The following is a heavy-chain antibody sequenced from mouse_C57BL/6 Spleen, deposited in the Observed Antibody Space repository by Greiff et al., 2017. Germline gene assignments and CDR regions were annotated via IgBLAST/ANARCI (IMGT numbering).Heavy chain of an antibody. CDR2: ISSGGSYT. CDR1: GFTFSSYG. J-gene: IGHJ4*01. Sequence: VQLQQSGGDLVKPGGSLKLSCAASGFTFSSYGMSWVRQTPDKRLEWVATISSGGSYTYYPDSVKGRFTISRDNAKNTLYLQMSSLKSEDTAMYYCARELNAMDYWGQGTSVTVSS. D-gene: IGHD4-1*01. V-gene: IGHV5-6*01. CDR3: ARELNAMDY.